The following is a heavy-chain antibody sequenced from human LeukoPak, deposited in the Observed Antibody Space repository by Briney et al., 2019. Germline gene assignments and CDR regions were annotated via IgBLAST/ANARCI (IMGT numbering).Heavy chain of an antibody. D-gene: IGHD3-10*01. J-gene: IGHJ3*02. Sequence: SETLSLTCTVSGGSLSPYYWSWIRQSPGKGLEWIGYISYSGSTNSHPSLKSRVTISVDMSKPQFSLKLNSVTAADTAVYYCAKSNGYGLVDIWGQGTMVTVSS. CDR3: AKSNGYGLVDI. V-gene: IGHV4-59*12. CDR1: GGSLSPYY. CDR2: ISYSGST.